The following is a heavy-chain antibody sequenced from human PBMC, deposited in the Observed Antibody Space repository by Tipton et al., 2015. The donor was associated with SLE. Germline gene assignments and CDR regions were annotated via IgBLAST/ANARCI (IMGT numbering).Heavy chain of an antibody. CDR1: DDSISGYY. Sequence: LRLSCTVSDDSISGYYWSWIRQPPGKGLEWIGYTGHSGSTNYNPSLNSRVTMSIDTSKNQFSLKLTSVTAADTAVYYCARHHGSGWLYGLDVWGQGTTVTASS. D-gene: IGHD6-19*01. J-gene: IGHJ6*02. CDR3: ARHHGSGWLYGLDV. V-gene: IGHV4-59*08. CDR2: TGHSGST.